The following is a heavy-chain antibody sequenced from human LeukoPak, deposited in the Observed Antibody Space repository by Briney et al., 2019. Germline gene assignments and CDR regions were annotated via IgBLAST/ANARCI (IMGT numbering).Heavy chain of an antibody. J-gene: IGHJ5*02. D-gene: IGHD3-10*01. CDR3: AKDRAHVEPNWFDP. Sequence: GGSLRLSCAASGFTFSSYAMSWVRQAPGKGLEWVSGISGSGGSTHYADSVKGRFTISRDNSKNTLYLQINSLRAEDTTVFYCAKDRAHVEPNWFDPWGQGTLVTVSS. CDR2: ISGSGGST. CDR1: GFTFSSYA. V-gene: IGHV3-23*01.